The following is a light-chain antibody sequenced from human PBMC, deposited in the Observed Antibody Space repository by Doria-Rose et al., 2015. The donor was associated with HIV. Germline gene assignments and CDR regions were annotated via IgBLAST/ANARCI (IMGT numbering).Light chain of an antibody. CDR3: HQYGTSWT. Sequence: TQSPGTLSFSPGERATLSCRASQSFSSTYLAWYQQKPGQAPSLLIYDGSTRATGIPDRFSASGSGTDFTLTINRLEPEDFALYYCHQYGTSWTFGQGTKVE. CDR1: QSFSSTY. J-gene: IGKJ1*01. V-gene: IGKV3-20*01. CDR2: DGS.